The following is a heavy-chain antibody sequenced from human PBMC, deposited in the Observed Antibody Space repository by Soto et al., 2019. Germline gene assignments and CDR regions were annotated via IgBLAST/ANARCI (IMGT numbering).Heavy chain of an antibody. CDR1: GYTFTSYG. V-gene: IGHV1-18*01. D-gene: IGHD3-22*01. Sequence: GASAKVSCKASGYTFTSYGISWVRQAPGQGLEWMGWISAYNGNTNYAQKLQGRVTMTTDTSTSTAYMELRSLRSDDTAVYYCARVLRDYYDSSGYHGAFDIWGQGTMVTVSS. CDR2: ISAYNGNT. J-gene: IGHJ3*02. CDR3: ARVLRDYYDSSGYHGAFDI.